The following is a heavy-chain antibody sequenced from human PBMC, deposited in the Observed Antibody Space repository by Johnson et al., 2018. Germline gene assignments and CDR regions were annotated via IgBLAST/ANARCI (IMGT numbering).Heavy chain of an antibody. Sequence: VQLVESGGGVVQPGRSLRLSCAASGFTLSSYAMSWVRQAPGKGREWVPATSGSGGSTYYADSVKGRFTISRDNPKNTRHLQMNSLRAEDTAVYYCARTPRFDYYDSSGYQYFQHWGQGTLVTVSS. J-gene: IGHJ1*01. CDR3: ARTPRFDYYDSSGYQYFQH. CDR1: GFTLSSYA. CDR2: TSGSGGST. D-gene: IGHD3-22*01. V-gene: IGHV3-23*04.